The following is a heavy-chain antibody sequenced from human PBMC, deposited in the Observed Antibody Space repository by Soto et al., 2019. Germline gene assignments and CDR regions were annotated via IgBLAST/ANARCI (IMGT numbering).Heavy chain of an antibody. CDR3: ARRGDGFFDY. J-gene: IGHJ4*02. V-gene: IGHV4-59*01. Sequence: QVQLQESGPGLVKPSETLSLTCTVSGGSISSYYWSWIRQPPGKGLEWIGYIYYSGSTNYNPSLRRRVPISVDTSKNQFSLKLSSVTAADTAVYCCARRGDGFFDYWGQGTLVTVSS. D-gene: IGHD3-16*01. CDR2: IYYSGST. CDR1: GGSISSYY.